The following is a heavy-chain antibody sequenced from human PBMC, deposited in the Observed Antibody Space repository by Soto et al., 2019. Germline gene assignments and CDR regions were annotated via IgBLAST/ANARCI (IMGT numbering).Heavy chain of an antibody. Sequence: ELQLVESGGGLIQPGGSLRLSCAAAGFTVTRNYMTWVRLAPGKGLECVSAIHTGGKTFYTDSVKGRFTVSRDASKNTADLQMNTLSVEDTAVYYCATGGSKRVRGAIVEVFHLEFWGRGTVVTVSS. CDR2: IHTGGKT. V-gene: IGHV3-53*02. J-gene: IGHJ4*02. D-gene: IGHD3-10*01. CDR1: GFTVTRNY. CDR3: ATGGSKRVRGAIVEVFHLEF.